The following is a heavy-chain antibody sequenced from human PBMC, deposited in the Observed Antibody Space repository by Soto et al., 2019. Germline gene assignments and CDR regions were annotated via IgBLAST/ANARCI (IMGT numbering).Heavy chain of an antibody. CDR2: IWHDGGNK. J-gene: IGHJ4*02. V-gene: IGHV3-33*01. CDR3: ARDGDVNTGFGKDY. Sequence: ESGGGVVQPGRSLRLSCAASGFTFRSYGMHWVRQAPGKGLEWVAFIWHDGGNKFCAASVKGRFTISRDNSKNTLYLQMTSLSAEDTAMYYCARDGDVNTGFGKDYWGQGTLVTVSS. D-gene: IGHD3-16*01. CDR1: GFTFRSYG.